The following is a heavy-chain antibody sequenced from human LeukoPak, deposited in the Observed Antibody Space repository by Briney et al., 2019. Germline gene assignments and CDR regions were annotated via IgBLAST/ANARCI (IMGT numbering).Heavy chain of an antibody. V-gene: IGHV3-23*01. CDR3: AKDTPSYSSSWYLRMDYYYGMDV. D-gene: IGHD6-13*01. CDR2: ISGSGGST. J-gene: IGHJ6*02. Sequence: GGSLRLSCAASRFTFSNYAMSWVRQAPGKGLEWVSAISGSGGSTYYADSVKGRFTISRDNSKNTLYLQMNSLRAEDTAVYYCAKDTPSYSSSWYLRMDYYYGMDVWGQGTTVTVSS. CDR1: RFTFSNYA.